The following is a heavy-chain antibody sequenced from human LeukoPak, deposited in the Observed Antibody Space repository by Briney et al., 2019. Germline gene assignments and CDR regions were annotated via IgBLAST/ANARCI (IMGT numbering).Heavy chain of an antibody. D-gene: IGHD3-9*01. Sequence: GASVKVSCKASGYTFTSYGIIWVRQAPGPRLEWIGWISAYNVNTNYAQKLQGRVTMTTDTSTSTAYMELRSLRSDDTAVYYCARAVDDILTGYFYYYYYYMDVWGKGTTVTISS. CDR1: GYTFTSYG. CDR3: ARAVDDILTGYFYYYYYYMDV. V-gene: IGHV1-18*01. CDR2: ISAYNVNT. J-gene: IGHJ6*03.